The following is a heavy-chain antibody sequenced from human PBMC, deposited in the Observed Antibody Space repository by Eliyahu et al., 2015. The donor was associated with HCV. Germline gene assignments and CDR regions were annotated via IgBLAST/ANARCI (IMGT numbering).Heavy chain of an antibody. Sequence: QLQLQESGPGLVKPSETPSLTCTVSGGSISSSSYYWGWXRXPPGKXLVWVGSIYXSGSTYYNPSLKSRVTISVDTSKNQFSLKLSSVTAADTAVYYCARRVYDFWSGYYMGWGQGTLVTVSS. J-gene: IGHJ4*02. CDR2: IYXSGST. V-gene: IGHV4-39*01. D-gene: IGHD3-3*01. CDR1: GGSISSSSYY. CDR3: ARRVYDFWSGYYMG.